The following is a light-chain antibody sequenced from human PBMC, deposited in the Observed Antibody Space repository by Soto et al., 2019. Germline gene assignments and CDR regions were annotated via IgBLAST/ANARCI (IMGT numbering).Light chain of an antibody. CDR3: QQFNSYPLT. V-gene: IGKV1-5*03. J-gene: IGKJ4*01. CDR1: QTISNF. CDR2: KAS. Sequence: DIQMTQSPSTLSAFVGDSVAITCRASQTISNFLAWYQQKPGKAPKLLIYKASSLESGVPSRFSGSGSGTQFTLTISSLQPDDSATYYCQQFNSYPLTFGGGTKVDIK.